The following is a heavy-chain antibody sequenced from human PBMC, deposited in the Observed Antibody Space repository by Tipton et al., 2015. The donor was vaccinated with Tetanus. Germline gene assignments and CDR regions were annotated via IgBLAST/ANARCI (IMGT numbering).Heavy chain of an antibody. CDR2: MNPNSGNT. CDR1: GGTFSSYA. Sequence: QSGAEVKKPGSSVKVSCKASGGTFSSYAISWVRQAPGQGLEWMGWMNPNSGNTGYAQKFQGRVTMTRNTSISTAYMELSSLRSEDTAVYYCAGEDTAMAQAPDYWGQGTLVTVSS. V-gene: IGHV1-8*02. J-gene: IGHJ4*02. D-gene: IGHD5-18*01. CDR3: AGEDTAMAQAPDY.